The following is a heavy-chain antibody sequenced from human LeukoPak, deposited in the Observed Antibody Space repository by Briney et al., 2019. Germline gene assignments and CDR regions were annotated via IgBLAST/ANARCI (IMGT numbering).Heavy chain of an antibody. CDR2: ISGSGGST. D-gene: IGHD3-10*01. Sequence: GGSLRLSCAASGFTFSSYAMSWVRQAPGKGLEWVSAISGSGGSTYYADSVKGRFTISRDNSKNTLYLQMNSLRAEDTAVYYCARHSPLLWFGELLSPHGYWGQGTLVTVSS. V-gene: IGHV3-23*01. J-gene: IGHJ4*02. CDR1: GFTFSSYA. CDR3: ARHSPLLWFGELLSPHGY.